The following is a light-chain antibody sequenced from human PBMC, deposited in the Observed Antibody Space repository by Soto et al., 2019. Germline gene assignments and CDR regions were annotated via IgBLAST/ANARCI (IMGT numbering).Light chain of an antibody. Sequence: AIRMTQSPSSFSASTGDRVTITCRASQDISSYLAWYQQKPGKAPKLLIYAASTLQSGVPSRFSGSGSGTDFTLTISCLQSEDFATYYCQQYYSNPRTFGQGTKVEVK. CDR1: QDISSY. CDR2: AAS. V-gene: IGKV1-8*01. J-gene: IGKJ1*01. CDR3: QQYYSNPRT.